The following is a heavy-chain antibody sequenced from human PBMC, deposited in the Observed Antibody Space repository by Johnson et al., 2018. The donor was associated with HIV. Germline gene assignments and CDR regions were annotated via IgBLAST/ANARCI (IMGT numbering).Heavy chain of an antibody. Sequence: QVHLVESGGGVVQPGRSLRLSCAGSGFTFSAFGLHWVRQAPGKGLEWVALISYDGSNKFYADSVKGRFIISRDNPKNTLYLQMNSLRAEDTAVYFCARPRRRGVDGFDIWGQGTMVTVSS. V-gene: IGHV3-30*03. CDR2: ISYDGSNK. CDR3: ARPRRRGVDGFDI. J-gene: IGHJ3*02. CDR1: GFTFSAFG. D-gene: IGHD1-14*01.